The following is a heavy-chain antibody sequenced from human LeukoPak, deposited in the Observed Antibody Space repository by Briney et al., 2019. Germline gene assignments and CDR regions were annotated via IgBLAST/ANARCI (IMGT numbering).Heavy chain of an antibody. V-gene: IGHV3-23*01. CDR1: GFTFSSSA. Sequence: GGSLRLSCAASGFTFSSSAMSWVRQVPGKGLEWVSGISASGGSTYYADSVRGRFTISRDNSKNTLYLQMNSLRAEDTAVYYCARHDTAMATDYGMDVWGQGTTVTVSS. CDR3: ARHDTAMATDYGMDV. CDR2: ISASGGST. D-gene: IGHD5-18*01. J-gene: IGHJ6*02.